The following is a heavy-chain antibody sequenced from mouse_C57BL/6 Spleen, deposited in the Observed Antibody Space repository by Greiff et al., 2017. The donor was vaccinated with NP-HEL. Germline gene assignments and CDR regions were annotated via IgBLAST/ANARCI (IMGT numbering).Heavy chain of an antibody. D-gene: IGHD2-1*01. J-gene: IGHJ2*01. CDR1: GYTFTSYW. Sequence: QVQLKQSGAELAKPGASVKLSCKASGYTFTSYWMHWVKQRPGQGLEWIGYINPSSGYTKYNQKFKDKATLNADKSSSTAYMQLSSLTYEDSAVYYCALYGNYGYWSQGTTLTVSS. CDR3: ALYGNYGY. V-gene: IGHV1-7*01. CDR2: INPSSGYT.